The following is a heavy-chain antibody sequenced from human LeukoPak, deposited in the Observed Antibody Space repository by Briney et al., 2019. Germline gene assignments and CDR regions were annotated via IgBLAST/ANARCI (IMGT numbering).Heavy chain of an antibody. CDR2: IYSGGST. CDR3: ATGVAVAASVDY. J-gene: IGHJ4*02. D-gene: IGHD6-19*01. V-gene: IGHV3-53*01. CDR1: GFTFNNYA. Sequence: HPGGSLRLSCAASGFTFNNYAMSWVRQAPGKGLEWVSVIYSGGSTYYADSVKGRFTISRDNSKNTLYLQMNSLRAEDTAVYYCATGVAVAASVDYWGQGTLVTVSS.